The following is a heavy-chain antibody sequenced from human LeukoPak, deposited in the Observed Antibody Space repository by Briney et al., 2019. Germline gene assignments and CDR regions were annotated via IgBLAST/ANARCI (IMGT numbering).Heavy chain of an antibody. Sequence: PSETLSLTCAVSGGSVNDYYWSWIRQPPGKGLEWIGYIYHSGTTNFNPSLRSRVAVSIDTSKNQFSLSLSSVTAADTAVYYCARDNRRGYDSSGYDYWGEGTLVTVSS. V-gene: IGHV4-59*02. CDR3: ARDNRRGYDSSGYDY. CDR2: IYHSGTT. D-gene: IGHD3-22*01. J-gene: IGHJ4*02. CDR1: GGSVNDYY.